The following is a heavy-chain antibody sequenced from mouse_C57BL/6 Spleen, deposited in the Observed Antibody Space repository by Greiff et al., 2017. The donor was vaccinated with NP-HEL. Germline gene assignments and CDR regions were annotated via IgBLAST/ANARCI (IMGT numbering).Heavy chain of an antibody. CDR3: TKGLRNFDY. Sequence: LVESGAELVRPGASVTLSCKASGYTFTDYEMHWVKQTPVHGLEWIGAIDPETGGTAYNQKFKGKAILTADKSSSTAYMELRSLTSEDSAVYYCTKGLRNFDYWGQGTTLTVSS. D-gene: IGHD1-1*01. V-gene: IGHV1-15*01. J-gene: IGHJ2*01. CDR1: GYTFTDYE. CDR2: IDPETGGT.